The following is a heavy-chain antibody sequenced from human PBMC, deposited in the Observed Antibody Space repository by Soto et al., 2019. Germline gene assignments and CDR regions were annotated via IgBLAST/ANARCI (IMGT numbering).Heavy chain of an antibody. CDR3: VRLTSRIRAASHGRSNWLVH. V-gene: IGHV4-39*01. CDR2: VSHTGTT. D-gene: IGHD2-15*01. Sequence: PSETLSLTCTVSGGSISRRSCYWGWISQPPGKGQEWIGDVSHTGTTYYNPSLKSRLTIYVDTSTAQFSLNLSSVTAADPAIYYCVRLTSRIRAASHGRSNWLVHWGPGTLVNVSS. J-gene: IGHJ5*02. CDR1: GGSISRRSCY.